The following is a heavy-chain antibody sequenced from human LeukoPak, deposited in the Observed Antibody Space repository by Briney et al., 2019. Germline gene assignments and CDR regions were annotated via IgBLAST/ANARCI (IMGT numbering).Heavy chain of an antibody. CDR2: MNPNSGNT. CDR3: ARDLHSSGWYFFDY. Sequence: GASVKVSCKASGYTFTSYDINWVRQATGQGLEWMGWMNPNSGNTGYAQKFQGRVTMTRNTSISTAYMELSSLRSEDTAVYYCARDLHSSGWYFFDYWGQGTLATVSS. J-gene: IGHJ4*02. D-gene: IGHD6-19*01. CDR1: GYTFTSYD. V-gene: IGHV1-8*01.